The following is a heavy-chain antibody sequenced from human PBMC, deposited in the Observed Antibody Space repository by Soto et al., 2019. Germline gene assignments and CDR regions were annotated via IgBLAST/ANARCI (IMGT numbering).Heavy chain of an antibody. Sequence: PSETLSLTCTVSGGSISSSSYYLGWIRQPPGKGLEWIGSIYYSGSTYYNPSLKSRVTISVDTSKNQFSLKLSSVTAADTAVYYCARQVDQLPFYYFDYWGQGTLVTVSS. D-gene: IGHD2-2*01. V-gene: IGHV4-39*01. CDR1: GGSISSSSYY. CDR2: IYYSGST. J-gene: IGHJ4*02. CDR3: ARQVDQLPFYYFDY.